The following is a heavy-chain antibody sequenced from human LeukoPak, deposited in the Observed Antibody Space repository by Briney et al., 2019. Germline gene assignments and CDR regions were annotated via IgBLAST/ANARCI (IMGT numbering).Heavy chain of an antibody. CDR3: ARWDTDMAFDY. J-gene: IGHJ4*02. CDR2: IFYSGSA. V-gene: IGHV4-39*01. D-gene: IGHD5-18*01. CDR1: RGSLSSTSSLY. Sequence: SETLSLTCTESRGSLSSTSSLYWGWIRQPPGKGLEWIGSIFYSGSAYYSPSLKSRVTISVDTSKIQFSPKLTSVTAADTTVYYCARWDTDMAFDYWGQGTLVTVSS.